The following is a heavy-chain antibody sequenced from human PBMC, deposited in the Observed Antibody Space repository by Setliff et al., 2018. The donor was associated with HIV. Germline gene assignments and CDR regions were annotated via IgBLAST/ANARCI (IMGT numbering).Heavy chain of an antibody. D-gene: IGHD5-18*01. CDR3: ARAEDYSFGDAPFDY. CDR1: GGSISSHY. Sequence: SETLSLTCNVSGGSISSHYWNWIRQPPGKGLEWIGYIYYSGSTNYNPSLKSRVNISVDTSKNQFSLKLSSETAADTAVYYCARAEDYSFGDAPFDYWGHGTLVTVSS. CDR2: IYYSGST. V-gene: IGHV4-59*11. J-gene: IGHJ4*01.